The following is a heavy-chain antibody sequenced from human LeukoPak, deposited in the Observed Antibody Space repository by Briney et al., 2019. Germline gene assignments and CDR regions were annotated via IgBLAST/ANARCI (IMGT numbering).Heavy chain of an antibody. D-gene: IGHD3-22*01. J-gene: IGHJ4*02. V-gene: IGHV1-46*01. CDR3: ARDRVLYYYDSSGYAY. Sequence: ASVKVSCKASGYTFTGYYMHWVRQAPGQGLEWMGIINPSGGSTTYAQRFQGRVTMTRDMSTSTVYMELSSLRSEDTAVYYCARDRVLYYYDSSGYAYWGQGTLVTVSS. CDR1: GYTFTGYY. CDR2: INPSGGST.